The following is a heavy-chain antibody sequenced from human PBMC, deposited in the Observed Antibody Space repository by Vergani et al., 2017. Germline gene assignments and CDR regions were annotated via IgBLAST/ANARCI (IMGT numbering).Heavy chain of an antibody. J-gene: IGHJ6*02. Sequence: EVQLVQSGAEVKKPGESLKISCKCSGYSFTSYWIGWVRQMPGKGLEWMGIIYPGDSDTIYSPSFQGQVTISAEKSISTAYLQWSSLKASDTAMYYCARSDMVRGMIQNYYYGMDVWGQGTTVTVSS. CDR2: IYPGDSDT. CDR1: GYSFTSYW. V-gene: IGHV5-51*01. D-gene: IGHD3-10*01. CDR3: ARSDMVRGMIQNYYYGMDV.